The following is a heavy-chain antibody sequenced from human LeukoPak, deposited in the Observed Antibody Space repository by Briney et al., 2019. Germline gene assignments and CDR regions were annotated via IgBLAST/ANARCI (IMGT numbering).Heavy chain of an antibody. J-gene: IGHJ4*02. D-gene: IGHD3-22*01. CDR3: SRSAYYDGSGNYYDY. CDR2: GGSTT. Sequence: GGSTTTYADSVKGRFTISRDNAKNTLYLQMNGLRAEDTAVYYCSRSAYYDGSGNYYDYWGQGTLVTVSS. V-gene: IGHV3-74*01.